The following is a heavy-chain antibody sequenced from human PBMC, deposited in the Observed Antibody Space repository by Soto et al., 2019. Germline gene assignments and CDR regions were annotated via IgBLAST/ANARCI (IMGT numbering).Heavy chain of an antibody. D-gene: IGHD6-6*01. CDR3: ARGRLVRGYYYYGMDV. CDR1: GGSFSGYY. CDR2: INHSGST. J-gene: IGHJ6*02. Sequence: SETLSLTCAVYGGSFSGYYWSWIRQPPGKGLGWIGEINHSGSTNYNPSLKSRVTISVDTSKNQFSLKLSSVTAADTAVYYCARGRLVRGYYYYGMDVWGQGTTVTVSS. V-gene: IGHV4-34*01.